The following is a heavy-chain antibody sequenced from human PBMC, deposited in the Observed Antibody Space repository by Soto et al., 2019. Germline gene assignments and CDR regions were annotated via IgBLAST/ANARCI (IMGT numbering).Heavy chain of an antibody. V-gene: IGHV1-69*02. D-gene: IGHD3-10*01. CDR2: IIPILGIA. CDR3: AGGRNPQFGYFEL. J-gene: IGHJ2*01. CDR1: GGTFSSYT. Sequence: QVQLVQSGAEVKKPGSSVKVSCKASGGTFSSYTISWVRQAPGQGLEWMGRIIPILGIANYAQKFQGRVKITADQSTGTAYVERSSLRTEDTAVYSWAGGRNPQFGYFELWGRGTVVTVS.